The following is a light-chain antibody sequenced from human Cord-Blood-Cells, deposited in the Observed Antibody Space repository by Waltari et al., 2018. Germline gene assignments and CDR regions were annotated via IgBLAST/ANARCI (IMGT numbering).Light chain of an antibody. V-gene: IGLV1-47*01. CDR1: SSNIGSNY. Sequence: QSVLTQPPAASGTPGQRVTISCSGSSSNIGSNYVSWYQQLPGRAHKLLIYRNNQRPSGVPDRFSGSKSGTSASLAISGLRSEDEADYYCAAWDDSLSGRVFGGGTKLTVL. CDR2: RNN. J-gene: IGLJ3*02. CDR3: AAWDDSLSGRV.